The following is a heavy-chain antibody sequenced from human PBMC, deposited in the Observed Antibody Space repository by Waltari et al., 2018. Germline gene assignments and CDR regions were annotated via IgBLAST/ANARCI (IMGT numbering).Heavy chain of an antibody. Sequence: QVTLKESGPVLVTPTETLTLTCTVSGFSLSNARMGVSWIRQPPGKALEWLAHIFSNDEKSYSTSLKSRLTISKDTSKSQVVLTMTNMDPVDTATYYCARIPGWELYAFDIWGQGTMVTVSS. V-gene: IGHV2-26*01. J-gene: IGHJ3*02. CDR3: ARIPGWELYAFDI. D-gene: IGHD1-26*01. CDR1: GFSLSNARMG. CDR2: IFSNDEK.